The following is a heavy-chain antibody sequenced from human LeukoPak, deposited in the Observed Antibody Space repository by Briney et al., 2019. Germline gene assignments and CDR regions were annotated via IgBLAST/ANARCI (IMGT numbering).Heavy chain of an antibody. J-gene: IGHJ4*02. CDR3: AMPYCSGGSCYDY. CDR2: ISSSSSYI. D-gene: IGHD2-15*01. Sequence: GGSLRLSCAASGFTFSSYSMNWVRQAPGKGLEWVSSISSSSSYIYYADSVKGRFTISRDNAKNSLYLQMNSLRAEDTAVYHCAMPYCSGGSCYDYWGQGTLVTVSS. V-gene: IGHV3-21*01. CDR1: GFTFSSYS.